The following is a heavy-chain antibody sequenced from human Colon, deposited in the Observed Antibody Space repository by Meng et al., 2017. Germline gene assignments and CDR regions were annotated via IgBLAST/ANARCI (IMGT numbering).Heavy chain of an antibody. CDR3: ARTNYGDYNWFDP. D-gene: IGHD4-17*01. CDR2: IYYSGST. CDR1: GGSIGSGGFY. V-gene: IGHV4-31*03. J-gene: IGHJ5*02. Sequence: LVYPPSPLSLTCTASGGSIGSGGFYWSGIRHHPGKGLELIGYIYYSGSTYYNPSLRSRVAISIDTSKNQFSLKLTSVTAADTAVYFCARTNYGDYNWFDPWGQGTLVTVSS.